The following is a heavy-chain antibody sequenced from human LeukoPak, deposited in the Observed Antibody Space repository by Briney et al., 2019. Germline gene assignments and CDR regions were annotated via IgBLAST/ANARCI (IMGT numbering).Heavy chain of an antibody. CDR3: ARTVTGYYRLDY. J-gene: IGHJ4*02. CDR2: SSTNNGNT. CDR1: GYTFTTYG. Sequence: ASVKVSFKASGYTFTTYGITWVRQAPGQGLDWVGWSSTNNGNTNYAQKLQGRVTMTTDTPTSTAYMELRSLRYDDTAVYYCARTVTGYYRLDYWGQGTLVTVSS. V-gene: IGHV1-18*04. D-gene: IGHD3-9*01.